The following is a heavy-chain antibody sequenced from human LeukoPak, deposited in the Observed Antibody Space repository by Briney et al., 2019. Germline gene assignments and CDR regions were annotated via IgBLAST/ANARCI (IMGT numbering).Heavy chain of an antibody. CDR1: GFTFSSYA. J-gene: IGHJ4*02. CDR2: ITGGGRTT. V-gene: IGHV3-23*01. CDR3: AKPHFDD. Sequence: GGSLRLSCAASGFTFSSYAMSWVRQAPGKGLEWVSGITGGGRTTYYADSVKGRFTISRDNSKNTLYLQMNSLRAGDTAVYYCAKPHFDDWGQGTLVTVSS.